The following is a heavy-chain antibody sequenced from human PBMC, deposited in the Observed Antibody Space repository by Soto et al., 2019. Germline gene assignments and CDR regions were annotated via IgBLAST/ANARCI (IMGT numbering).Heavy chain of an antibody. CDR1: GYTFTSYG. J-gene: IGHJ4*02. CDR2: ISAYNGNT. Sequence: ASVKVSCKASGYTFTSYGISWVRQAPGQGLEWMGWISAYNGNTNYAQKLQGRVTMTTDTSTSTAYMELRSLRSDDTAVYYCARDHSFRYGDGGEYYFDYWGQGTLVTVSS. V-gene: IGHV1-18*01. D-gene: IGHD4-17*01. CDR3: ARDHSFRYGDGGEYYFDY.